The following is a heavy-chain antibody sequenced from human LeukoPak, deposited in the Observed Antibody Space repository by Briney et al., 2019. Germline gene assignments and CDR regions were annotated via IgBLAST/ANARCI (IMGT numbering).Heavy chain of an antibody. D-gene: IGHD2-2*01. CDR1: GYTFTSYD. V-gene: IGHV1-8*03. J-gene: IGHJ3*02. Sequence: GASVKVSCKASGYTFTSYDINWVRQATGQGLEWMGWMNPNSGNTGYAQKFQGRVTITRNTSIRTAYMELSSLRSEDTAVYYCARGVFVPAANAFDIGGQRTMVSVSS. CDR3: ARGVFVPAANAFDI. CDR2: MNPNSGNT.